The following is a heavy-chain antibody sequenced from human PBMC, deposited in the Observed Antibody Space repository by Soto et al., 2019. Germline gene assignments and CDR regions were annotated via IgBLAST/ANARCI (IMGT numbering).Heavy chain of an antibody. CDR3: TREFSGYDSGYNWFDP. CDR1: GYTFTTYG. CDR2: ISAYNGNT. Sequence: QVQLVQSGAEVKKPGASVKASCKASGYTFTTYGISWVRQAPGQGLEWMGWISAYNGNTNYAQKLQGRVTMTTDTSTSTAYMELRSLRSDDTAVYYCTREFSGYDSGYNWFDPWGQGTLVTVSS. J-gene: IGHJ5*02. V-gene: IGHV1-18*01. D-gene: IGHD5-12*01.